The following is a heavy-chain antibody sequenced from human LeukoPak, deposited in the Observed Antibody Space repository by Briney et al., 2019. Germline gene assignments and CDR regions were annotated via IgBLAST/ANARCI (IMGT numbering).Heavy chain of an antibody. Sequence: NTGGSLRLSCAASGFTFNTYSMSWVRQAPGKGLEWVSIISRTSESIFYADSVKGRFTISRDNAKNSLYLQMNSLRAEDTALYYCAKGYYYAGDAFDIWGQGTMVTVSS. D-gene: IGHD3-10*01. CDR3: AKGYYYAGDAFDI. V-gene: IGHV3-21*04. CDR2: ISRTSESI. J-gene: IGHJ3*02. CDR1: GFTFNTYS.